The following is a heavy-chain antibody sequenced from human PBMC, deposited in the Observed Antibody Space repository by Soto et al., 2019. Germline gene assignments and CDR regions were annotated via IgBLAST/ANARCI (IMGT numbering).Heavy chain of an antibody. J-gene: IGHJ5*01. CDR3: ARDGEYTSRWYSFDS. V-gene: IGHV4-4*07. D-gene: IGHD6-19*01. Sequence: SETLSLTCTVSGASISDYYWSWIRQPAGQALEWIGRVYVTGTTYFNPSLKSRVTMSVDTSNNQVSLKLSSVTAADSAIYYCARDGEYTSRWYSFDSWGPGTFVTVSS. CDR2: VYVTGTT. CDR1: GASISDYY.